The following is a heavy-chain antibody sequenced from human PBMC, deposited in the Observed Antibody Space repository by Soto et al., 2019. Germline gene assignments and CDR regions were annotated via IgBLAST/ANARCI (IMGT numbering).Heavy chain of an antibody. CDR2: SNRDGSST. CDR1: RFPLRRYW. D-gene: IGHD1-1*01. V-gene: IGHV3-74*01. Sequence: GGSLRLSCAASRFPLRRYWMHWGRQGPGKGLVWVSRSNRDGSSTSYADSVKGRVTISRDTAKNTLYLQMNSLRAEDTAVYYCAREIVTTGEYYFDSWGLGTLVTVSS. CDR3: AREIVTTGEYYFDS. J-gene: IGHJ4*02.